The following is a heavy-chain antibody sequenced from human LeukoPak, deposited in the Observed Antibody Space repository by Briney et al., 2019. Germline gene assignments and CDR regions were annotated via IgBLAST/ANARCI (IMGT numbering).Heavy chain of an antibody. CDR3: ASSYCSSTTCYYPFDY. CDR1: GGSISSSSYY. Sequence: SETLSLTCTVSGGSISSSSYYWGWIRQPPGRGLEWVASIYYSGSTYYNPSRKSQVTISVDTSKNQFSLKLSSVTAADTAVYYCASSYCSSTTCYYPFDYWGQGTLVTVSS. D-gene: IGHD2-2*01. V-gene: IGHV4-39*01. CDR2: IYYSGST. J-gene: IGHJ4*02.